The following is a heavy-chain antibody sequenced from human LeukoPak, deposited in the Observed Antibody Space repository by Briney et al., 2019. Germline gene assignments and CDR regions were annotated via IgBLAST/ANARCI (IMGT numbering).Heavy chain of an antibody. CDR1: GGSFSGYY. V-gene: IGHV4-34*01. Sequence: SETLSLTCAVYGGSFSGYYWSWIRQPPGKGLEWIGEINHSGSTNYNPSPKSRVTISVDTSKNQFSLKLSSVTAADTAVYYCARAPRLRPYYFDYWGQGTLVTVSS. CDR2: INHSGST. D-gene: IGHD5-12*01. CDR3: ARAPRLRPYYFDY. J-gene: IGHJ4*02.